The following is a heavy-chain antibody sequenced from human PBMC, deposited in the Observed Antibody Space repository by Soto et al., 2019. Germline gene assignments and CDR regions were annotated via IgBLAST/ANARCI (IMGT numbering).Heavy chain of an antibody. J-gene: IGHJ4*02. CDR1: GYSFTSYA. CDR2: INAGNGDT. Sequence: ASVKVSCKASGYSFTSYAMHWVRQAPGQRLEWMGWINAGNGDTKYPQKFQGRVTISRDTSASTAYMELSSLRSEDTAVYYCARDGFYCSSFSCYLDSWGQGTLVTVSS. V-gene: IGHV1-3*01. CDR3: ARDGFYCSSFSCYLDS. D-gene: IGHD2-2*01.